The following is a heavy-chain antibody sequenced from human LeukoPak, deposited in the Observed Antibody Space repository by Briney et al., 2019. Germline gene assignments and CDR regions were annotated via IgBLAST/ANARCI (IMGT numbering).Heavy chain of an antibody. D-gene: IGHD6-13*01. V-gene: IGHV1-2*02. CDR1: GYTFTGYY. J-gene: IGHJ3*02. Sequence: ASVKVSCKASGYTFTGYYMHWVRQAPGQGLEWMGWINPNSGGTNYAQKFQGRVTMTRDTSISTAYMELSRLRSEDTAVYYCATFSQQLVGAFDIWGQGTMVTVSS. CDR3: ATFSQQLVGAFDI. CDR2: INPNSGGT.